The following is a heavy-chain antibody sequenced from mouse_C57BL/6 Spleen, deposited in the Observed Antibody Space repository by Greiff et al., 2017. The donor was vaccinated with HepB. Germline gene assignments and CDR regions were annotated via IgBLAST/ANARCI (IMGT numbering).Heavy chain of an antibody. Sequence: QVQLQQPGTELVKPGASVKLSCKASGYTFTSYWMHWVKQRPGQGLEWIGNINPSNGGTNYNEKFKSKATLTVDKSSSTAYMQLSSLTSEDSAVYYCARSFITTVVATPYYAMDYWGQGTSVTVSS. J-gene: IGHJ4*01. V-gene: IGHV1-53*01. CDR3: ARSFITTVVATPYYAMDY. CDR1: GYTFTSYW. CDR2: INPSNGGT. D-gene: IGHD1-1*01.